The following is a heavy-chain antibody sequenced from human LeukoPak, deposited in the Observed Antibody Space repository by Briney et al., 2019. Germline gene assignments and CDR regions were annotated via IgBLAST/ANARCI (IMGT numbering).Heavy chain of an antibody. CDR1: GYTFTAYH. CDR3: ARAEYSSGWSPFDY. V-gene: IGHV1-2*04. CDR2: INPNSGDT. Sequence: ASVKVSCTASGYTFTAYHMHWVRQAPGQGLEWMGRINPNSGDTNYAQKFQGWVTMTRDTSISTAYMELSRLRSDDTAVYYCARAEYSSGWSPFDYWGQGTLVTVSS. D-gene: IGHD6-19*01. J-gene: IGHJ4*02.